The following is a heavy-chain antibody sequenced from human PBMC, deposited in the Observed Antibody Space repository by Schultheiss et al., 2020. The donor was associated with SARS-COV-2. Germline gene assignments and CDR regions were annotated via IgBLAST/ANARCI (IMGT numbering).Heavy chain of an antibody. D-gene: IGHD6-6*01. J-gene: IGHJ5*01. V-gene: IGHV1-18*04. CDR1: GYTFTDYY. Sequence: ASVKVSCKASGYTFTDYYIHWVRQVPGQGLEWMGWINPIFGTANYAQKLQGRVTMTTDTSTSTAYMELRSLRSDDTAVYYCARRDIWAALDSWGQGTLVTVSS. CDR3: ARRDIWAALDS. CDR2: INPIFGTA.